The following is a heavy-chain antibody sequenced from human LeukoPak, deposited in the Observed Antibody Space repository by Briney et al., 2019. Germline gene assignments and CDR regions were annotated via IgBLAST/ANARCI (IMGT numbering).Heavy chain of an antibody. D-gene: IGHD5-12*01. CDR1: GFTFSSYA. CDR3: AKGIGYGGMDV. J-gene: IGHJ6*02. Sequence: GGSLRLSCAASGFTFSSYAMHWVRQAPGKGLDWVAVISYDGGNKYYADSVKGRFTISRDNSKNTVLLQMNSLRVEDTAVYYCAKGIGYGGMDVWGQGTTLIVSS. V-gene: IGHV3-30*04. CDR2: ISYDGGNK.